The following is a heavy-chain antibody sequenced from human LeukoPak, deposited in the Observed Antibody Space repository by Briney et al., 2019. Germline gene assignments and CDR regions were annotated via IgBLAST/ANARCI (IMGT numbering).Heavy chain of an antibody. Sequence: PGGSLRLSCAASGFTFDDYAMHWVRQAPGKGLEWVSGISWNSGSIGYADSVKGRFTISRDNAKNSLYLQMNSLRAEDTALYYCAKDKSSGDWYLDLWGRGTLVTVSS. CDR2: ISWNSGSI. J-gene: IGHJ2*01. CDR1: GFTFDDYA. D-gene: IGHD6-19*01. CDR3: AKDKSSGDWYLDL. V-gene: IGHV3-9*01.